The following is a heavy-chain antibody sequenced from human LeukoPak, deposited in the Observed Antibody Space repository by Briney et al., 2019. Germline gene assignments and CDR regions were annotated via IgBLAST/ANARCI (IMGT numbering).Heavy chain of an antibody. CDR1: GFTFSRYW. Sequence: GGSLRLSCAASGFTFSRYWMTWVRQAPGKGLEWVANIKEDGSEKYYVDSVKGRFTISRDNAKNSLYLQMNSLRAEDTAVYYGARAGMETDPLDYYYYMDVWGKGTTVTVSS. D-gene: IGHD5-18*01. J-gene: IGHJ6*03. CDR2: IKEDGSEK. V-gene: IGHV3-7*04. CDR3: ARAGMETDPLDYYYYMDV.